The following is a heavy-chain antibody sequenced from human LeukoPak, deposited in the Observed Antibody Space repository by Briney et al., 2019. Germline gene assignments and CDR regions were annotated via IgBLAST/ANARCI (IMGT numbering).Heavy chain of an antibody. Sequence: GGSLRLSCVDSGFTFTNAWMSWVRQAPGKGLEWIGRIKSKTDGEMTNYAEPVRGRFTISRDDSKSAVYLQMNSLKIEDTAVYYCTTDLGTYYHGSQRLIPIDYWGQGTLVTVSS. CDR1: GFTFTNAW. CDR3: TTDLGTYYHGSQRLIPIDY. CDR2: IKSKTDGEMT. J-gene: IGHJ4*02. D-gene: IGHD3-10*01. V-gene: IGHV3-15*01.